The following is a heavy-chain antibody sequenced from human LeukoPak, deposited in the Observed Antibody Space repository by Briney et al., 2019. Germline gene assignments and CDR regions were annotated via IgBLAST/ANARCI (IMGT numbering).Heavy chain of an antibody. V-gene: IGHV3-30*02. Sequence: GGSLRLSCAASGFTFSSYGMHWVRQAPGKGLEWVAFIRYDGSNKYYADSVKGRFTISRDNSKNTLYLQMNSLRAEDTAVYYCARDGGYSYGLDAFDIWGQGTMVTVSS. J-gene: IGHJ3*02. CDR3: ARDGGYSYGLDAFDI. CDR1: GFTFSSYG. CDR2: IRYDGSNK. D-gene: IGHD5-18*01.